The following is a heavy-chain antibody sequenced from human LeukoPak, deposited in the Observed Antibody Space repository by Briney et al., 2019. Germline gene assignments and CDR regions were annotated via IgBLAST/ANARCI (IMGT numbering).Heavy chain of an antibody. Sequence: ASVKVSCKXSGYTFTGDYMHWVRQAPRQGLEWMGRINPNSGGTNYAQKFQGRVTMTRDTSISTAYMELSRLRSDDTAVYYCARPTDCSSTSCNWFDPWGQGTLVTVSS. CDR3: ARPTDCSSTSCNWFDP. V-gene: IGHV1-2*06. CDR1: GYTFTGDY. CDR2: INPNSGGT. D-gene: IGHD2-2*01. J-gene: IGHJ5*02.